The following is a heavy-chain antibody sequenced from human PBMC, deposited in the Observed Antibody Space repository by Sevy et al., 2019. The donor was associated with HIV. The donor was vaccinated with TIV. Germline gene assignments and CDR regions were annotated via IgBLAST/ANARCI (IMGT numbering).Heavy chain of an antibody. CDR2: ISGCGGST. D-gene: IGHD3-10*01. J-gene: IGHJ3*01. Sequence: GGSLRLSCAASGFTFSSYAMSWVRQAPGKGLEWVSAISGCGGSTYYADSVKGRFTISRDNSKNTLSLQMNSLRAEDMAVYYCAKDSEGSGKLSAFDFWGQGTMVTVSS. CDR1: GFTFSSYA. V-gene: IGHV3-23*01. CDR3: AKDSEGSGKLSAFDF.